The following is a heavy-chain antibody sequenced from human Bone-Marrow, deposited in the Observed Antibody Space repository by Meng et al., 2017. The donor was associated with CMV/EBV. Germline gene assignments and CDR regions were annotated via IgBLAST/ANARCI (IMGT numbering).Heavy chain of an antibody. CDR2: IRSKTNNYTT. V-gene: IGHV3-73*01. Sequence: GGSLRLSCAASGFTFSGAAIHWVRQASGKGLEWVGRIRSKTNNYTTSYAVSVTGRFTISRDDLKNTAYLQMTSLKTEDTAMYYCARDTREYSSSWDAFDIWDQGTMVTVSS. J-gene: IGHJ3*02. CDR3: ARDTREYSSSWDAFDI. CDR1: GFTFSGAA. D-gene: IGHD6-13*01.